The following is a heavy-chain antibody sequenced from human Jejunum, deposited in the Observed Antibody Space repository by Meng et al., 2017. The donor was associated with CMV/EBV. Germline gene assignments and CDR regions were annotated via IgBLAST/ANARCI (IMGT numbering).Heavy chain of an antibody. CDR2: INPNTGDT. CDR3: AKDGGSYLDYYFDY. V-gene: IGHV1-2*02. D-gene: IGHD1-26*01. CDR1: EYTFIEYY. Sequence: EYTFIEYYMHWVRQAPGQGLEWMGWINPNTGDTNYAQKFQGRVTMTRDMSINTVYMELTRLRSDDTAVYYCAKDGGSYLDYYFDYWGQGTLVTVSS. J-gene: IGHJ4*02.